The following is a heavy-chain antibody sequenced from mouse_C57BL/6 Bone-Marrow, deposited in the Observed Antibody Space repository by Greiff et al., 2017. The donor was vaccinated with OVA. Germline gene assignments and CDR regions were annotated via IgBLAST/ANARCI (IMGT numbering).Heavy chain of an antibody. CDR3: ARRRAYGNYVGYAMDY. Sequence: VQLQQPGAELVMPGASVKLSCKASGYTFTSYWMHWVKQRPGQGLEWIGEIDPSDSYTNYNQKFKGKSTLTVDKSSSTAYMQLSSLTSEDSAVYDCARRRAYGNYVGYAMDYWGQGTSVTVSS. CDR1: GYTFTSYW. V-gene: IGHV1-69*01. J-gene: IGHJ4*01. CDR2: IDPSDSYT. D-gene: IGHD2-10*02.